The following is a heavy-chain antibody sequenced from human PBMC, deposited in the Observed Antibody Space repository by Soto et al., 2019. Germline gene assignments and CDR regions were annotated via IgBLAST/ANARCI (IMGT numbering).Heavy chain of an antibody. Sequence: QLHLVQSGAVVKKPGASVTVSCSASGYPVTAYYMHWVRQAPGRGLEWMGGINPATGAAKYTQTFQGRVTMTRDTSTSTAYMELRSLRSDDTAVYYCARDGNLNYYDSSGYYVFDYWGQGTLVTVSS. D-gene: IGHD3-22*01. V-gene: IGHV1-2*02. CDR1: GYPVTAYY. CDR3: ARDGNLNYYDSSGYYVFDY. J-gene: IGHJ4*02. CDR2: INPATGAA.